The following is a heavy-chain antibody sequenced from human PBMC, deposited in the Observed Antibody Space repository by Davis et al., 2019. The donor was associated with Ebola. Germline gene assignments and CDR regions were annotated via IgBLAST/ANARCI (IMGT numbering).Heavy chain of an antibody. CDR2: ITGSGGST. V-gene: IGHV3-23*01. CDR1: GFTFSNYA. J-gene: IGHJ4*02. D-gene: IGHD3-16*01. Sequence: GESLKISCAASGFTFSNYAMSWVRQAPGKGLEWVSAITGSGGSTSYADSVKGRFTISRDNAKNTLYLQMNSLEVEDTAVYYCVRGGDGGGAYWGQGTLVTVSA. CDR3: VRGGDGGGAY.